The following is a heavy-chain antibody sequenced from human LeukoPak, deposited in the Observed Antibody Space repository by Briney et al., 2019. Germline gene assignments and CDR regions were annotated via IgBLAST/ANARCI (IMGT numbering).Heavy chain of an antibody. CDR1: GFTFSSYE. D-gene: IGHD2-8*02. V-gene: IGHV3-48*03. CDR3: ARGPVVYADYYYYMDV. J-gene: IGHJ6*03. CDR2: ISSSGSTI. Sequence: QAGGSLRLSCAASGFTFSSYEMNWVRQAPGKGLEWVSYISSSGSTIYYADSVKGRFTISRDNAKNSLYLQMNSLRAEDTALYYCARGPVVYADYYYYMDVWGKGTTVTVSS.